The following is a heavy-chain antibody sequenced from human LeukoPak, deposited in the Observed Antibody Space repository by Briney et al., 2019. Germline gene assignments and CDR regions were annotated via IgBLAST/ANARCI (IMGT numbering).Heavy chain of an antibody. V-gene: IGHV1-8*01. CDR2: MNPNSGNT. CDR1: GYTFTSYD. D-gene: IGHD3-10*01. CDR3: ARVPIPEVLWFGEEQGGYYYYYMDV. J-gene: IGHJ6*03. Sequence: ASVKVSCKASGYTFTSYDINWVRQATGQGLEWMGWMNPNSGNTGYAQKFQGRVTMTRNTPISTAYMELRSLRSDDTAMYYCARVPIPEVLWFGEEQGGYYYYYMDVWGKGTTVTIS.